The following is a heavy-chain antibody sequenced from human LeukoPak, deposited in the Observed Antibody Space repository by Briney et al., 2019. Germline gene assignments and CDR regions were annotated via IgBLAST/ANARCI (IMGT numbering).Heavy chain of an antibody. D-gene: IGHD6-19*01. Sequence: GESLKISCKGSGYSFTSYWISWVRQMPGKGLEWMGRVDPSDSYTNYSPSFQSHVTISADKSISTAYLQWSSLKASDTAMYYCARDSQIAVAANYWGQGTLVTVSS. J-gene: IGHJ4*02. CDR2: VDPSDSYT. CDR1: GYSFTSYW. V-gene: IGHV5-10-1*01. CDR3: ARDSQIAVAANY.